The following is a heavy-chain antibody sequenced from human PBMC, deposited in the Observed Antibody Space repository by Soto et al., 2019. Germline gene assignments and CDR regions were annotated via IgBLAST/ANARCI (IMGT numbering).Heavy chain of an antibody. Sequence: EVQLVESGGGLVKPGGSLRLSCAASGFTFSSYGMNWVRQAPGKGLEWVSSISTSTSYIYYADSVKGRFTISRDNAKKSVYLQMNSLRAEDTAVYYCARLYCRGGSCYSGDAFDIWGQGTMVTVSS. J-gene: IGHJ3*02. CDR1: GFTFSSYG. D-gene: IGHD2-15*01. CDR2: ISTSTSYI. CDR3: ARLYCRGGSCYSGDAFDI. V-gene: IGHV3-21*01.